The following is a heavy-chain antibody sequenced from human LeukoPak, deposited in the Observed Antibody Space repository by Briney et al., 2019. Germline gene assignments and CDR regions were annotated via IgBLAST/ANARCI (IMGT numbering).Heavy chain of an antibody. V-gene: IGHV3-21*01. Sequence: GGSLRLSCAASGFTFSSYWMHWVRQAPGKGLEWVSSISSSSSYIYYADSVKGRFTISRDNAKNSLYLQMNSLRAEDTAVYYCARAPVVVPAAMGFGSDYWGQGTLVTVSS. D-gene: IGHD2-2*01. CDR1: GFTFSSYW. J-gene: IGHJ4*02. CDR2: ISSSSSYI. CDR3: ARAPVVVPAAMGFGSDY.